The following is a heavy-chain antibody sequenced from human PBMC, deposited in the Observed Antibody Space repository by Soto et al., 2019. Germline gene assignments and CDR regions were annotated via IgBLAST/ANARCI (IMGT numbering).Heavy chain of an antibody. CDR3: ASLLYGSAHYFDY. CDR2: IYYSGST. V-gene: IGHV4-61*08. D-gene: IGHD3-10*01. J-gene: IGHJ4*02. Sequence: SETLSLTCTVSGGSISSGGYYWSWIRQPPGKGPEWIGYIYYSGSTNYNPSLKSRVTISVDTSKNQFSLKLSSVTAADTAVYYCASLLYGSAHYFDYWGQGTLVTVSS. CDR1: GGSISSGGYY.